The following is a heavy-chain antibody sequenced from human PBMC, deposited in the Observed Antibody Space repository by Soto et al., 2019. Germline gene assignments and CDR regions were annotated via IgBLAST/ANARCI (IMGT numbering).Heavy chain of an antibody. D-gene: IGHD3-10*01. J-gene: IGHJ6*02. Sequence: HPGGSLRLSCAASGFSFSSYGMNWVRQAPGKELEWVAVIWYDGTNKYYADSVKGRFTISRDDSKNTLYLQMNSLRAEDTAIYYCARVITMVRGVIITVNYYGMDVWGQGTTVTVSS. CDR3: ARVITMVRGVIITVNYYGMDV. CDR1: GFSFSSYG. CDR2: IWYDGTNK. V-gene: IGHV3-33*01.